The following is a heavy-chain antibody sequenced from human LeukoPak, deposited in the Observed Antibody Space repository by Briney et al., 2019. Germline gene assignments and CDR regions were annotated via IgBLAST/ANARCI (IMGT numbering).Heavy chain of an antibody. V-gene: IGHV4-4*02. D-gene: IGHD3-9*01. CDR3: ARDPSIFRRAGAYFDY. J-gene: IGHJ4*02. CDR1: GGSISSSNW. Sequence: SGTLSLTRAVSGGSISSSNWWSWVRQPPGKGLEWIGEIYHSGSTNYNPSLKSRVTISVDKSKNQFSLKLSSVTAADTAVYYCARDPSIFRRAGAYFDYWGQGTLVTVSS. CDR2: IYHSGST.